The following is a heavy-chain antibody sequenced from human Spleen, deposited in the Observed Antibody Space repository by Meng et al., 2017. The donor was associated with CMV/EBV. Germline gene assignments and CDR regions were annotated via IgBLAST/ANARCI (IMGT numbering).Heavy chain of an antibody. CDR2: NYYSGTA. CDR1: IGSISSSCYY. V-gene: IGHV4-31*03. D-gene: IGHD5-24*01. Sequence: CTVDIGSISSSCYYWTSSRQLPGECVDWSDYNYYSGTAYYNPSLTIRITISVKPLKHQFSLKLSSVTAADTAVYYWARDDDGYAQLLHWGQGTLVTVSS. J-gene: IGHJ1*01. CDR3: ARDDDGYAQLLH.